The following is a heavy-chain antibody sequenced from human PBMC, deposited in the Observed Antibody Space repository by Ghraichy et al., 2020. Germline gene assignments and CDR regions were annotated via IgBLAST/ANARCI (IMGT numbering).Heavy chain of an antibody. Sequence: LRLSCSVSGGSISNYYWSWIRQPPGKGLEWIGHIYYSGSTNYSPSLKSRVTISVDTSKNQFSLNLGSVTAADTAVYYCARVGVGTTTLNYYYYYSMDVWGQGTTVTVSS. CDR2: IYYSGST. J-gene: IGHJ6*02. V-gene: IGHV4-59*01. D-gene: IGHD3-3*01. CDR3: ARVGVGTTTLNYYYYYSMDV. CDR1: GGSISNYY.